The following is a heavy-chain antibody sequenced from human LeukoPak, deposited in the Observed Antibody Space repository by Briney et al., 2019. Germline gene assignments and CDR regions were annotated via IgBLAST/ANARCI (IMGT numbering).Heavy chain of an antibody. J-gene: IGHJ4*02. CDR1: GFTFSSYA. D-gene: IGHD3-10*01. CDR2: ISYDGSSK. CDR3: ARESSGGGLDY. Sequence: GRSLRLSCAASGFTFSSYAMHWVRQAPGKGLEWVAVISYDGSSKYYADSVKGRFTISRDNSKNTLYLQMDSLMAEDTAVYYFARESSGGGLDYWGQGTLVTVSS. V-gene: IGHV3-30-3*01.